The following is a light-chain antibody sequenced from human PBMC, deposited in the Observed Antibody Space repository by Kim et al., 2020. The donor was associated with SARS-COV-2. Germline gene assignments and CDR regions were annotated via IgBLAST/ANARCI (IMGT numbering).Light chain of an antibody. J-gene: IGLJ3*02. CDR1: SSNVGTNY. Sequence: GRRVTISCSGGSSNVGTNYVHWYQQLPGTAPKLLIYKDRQRPSGVPDRFSGSKSGTSASLAISGLQSEDEADYYCATWDDSLSGPVFGGGTKVTVL. V-gene: IGLV1-47*01. CDR2: KDR. CDR3: ATWDDSLSGPV.